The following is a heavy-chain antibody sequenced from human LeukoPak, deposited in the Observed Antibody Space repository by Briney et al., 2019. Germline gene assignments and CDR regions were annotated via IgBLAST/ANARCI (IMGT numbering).Heavy chain of an antibody. J-gene: IGHJ4*02. V-gene: IGHV3-23*01. CDR1: GFTFSSYA. D-gene: IGHD3-22*01. CDR2: ISGSGGST. Sequence: GGSLRLSCTAYGFTFSSYAMSWVRQAPGKGLEWVSAISGSGGSTYYADSVKGRFTISRDNSKNTLYLQMNSLRAEDTAVYYCAKDGDLITMIDHDYWGQGTLVTVSS. CDR3: AKDGDLITMIDHDY.